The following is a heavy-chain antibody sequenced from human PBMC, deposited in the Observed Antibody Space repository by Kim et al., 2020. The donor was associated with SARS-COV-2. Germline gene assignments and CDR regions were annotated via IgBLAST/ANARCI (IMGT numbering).Heavy chain of an antibody. D-gene: IGHD3-22*01. Sequence: ASVKVSCKASGYTFTSYGISWVRQAPGQGLEWMGWISAYNGNTNYAQKLQGRVTMTTDTSTSTAYMELRSLRSDDTAVYYCARDPSGYYDSSGPSKYYYGMDVWGQGTTVTVSS. CDR1: GYTFTSYG. V-gene: IGHV1-18*01. CDR2: ISAYNGNT. CDR3: ARDPSGYYDSSGPSKYYYGMDV. J-gene: IGHJ6*02.